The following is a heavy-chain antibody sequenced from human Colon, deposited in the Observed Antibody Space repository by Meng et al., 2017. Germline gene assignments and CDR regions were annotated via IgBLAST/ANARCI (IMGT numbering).Heavy chain of an antibody. V-gene: IGHV3-21*01. CDR3: ARGYGDFIDF. CDR2: ISSSSSDI. J-gene: IGHJ4*02. CDR1: GFIFSSST. D-gene: IGHD4-17*01. Sequence: VQLVESGGGLVMPWGSLRLSCGASGFIFSSSTMKWVRQAPGKGLEWLSSISSSSSDIYYADSVKGRFTVSRDNAKNSLFLEMSSLSPEDTAMYYCARGYGDFIDFWGQGTLVTVSS.